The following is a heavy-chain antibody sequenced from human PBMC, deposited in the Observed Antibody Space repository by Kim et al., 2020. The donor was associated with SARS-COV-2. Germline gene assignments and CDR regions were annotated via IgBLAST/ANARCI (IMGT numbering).Heavy chain of an antibody. J-gene: IGHJ6*02. CDR1: GGTFSSYT. V-gene: IGHV1-69*02. D-gene: IGHD6-19*01. CDR3: CIAVAGNHLGYYYYGMDV. Sequence: SVKVSCKASGGTFSSYTISWVRQAPGQGLEWMGRIIPILGIANYAQKFQGRVTITADKSTSTAYMELSSLRSEDTAVYYCCIAVAGNHLGYYYYGMDVWGQGTTVTVSS. CDR2: IIPILGIA.